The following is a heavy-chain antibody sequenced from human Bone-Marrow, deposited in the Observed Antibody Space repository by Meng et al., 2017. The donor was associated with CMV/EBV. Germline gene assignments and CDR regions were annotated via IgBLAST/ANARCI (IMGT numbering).Heavy chain of an antibody. D-gene: IGHD3-22*01. Sequence: SVKVSCKASGGTFSSYAISWVRQAPGQGLEWMGRIIPILGIANYAQKFQGRVTITADKSTSKAYMELSSLRSEDTAVYYCARAPHYYDSRGYYAVYDYWGQGTLVTVSS. CDR2: IIPILGIA. J-gene: IGHJ4*02. V-gene: IGHV1-69*04. CDR3: ARAPHYYDSRGYYAVYDY. CDR1: GGTFSSYA.